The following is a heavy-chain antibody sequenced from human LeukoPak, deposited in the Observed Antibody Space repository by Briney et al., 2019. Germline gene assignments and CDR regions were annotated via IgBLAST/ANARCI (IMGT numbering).Heavy chain of an antibody. D-gene: IGHD3-22*01. CDR1: GFTFDDYA. CDR2: ISWNSGSI. Sequence: GRSLGLSCAASGFTFDDYAMHWVRQAPGKGLEWVSGISWNSGSIGYADSVKGRFTISRDNAKNSLYLQMNSLRAEDMALYYCAKGLSYDSSGYYDYWGQGTLVTVSS. J-gene: IGHJ4*02. V-gene: IGHV3-9*03. CDR3: AKGLSYDSSGYYDY.